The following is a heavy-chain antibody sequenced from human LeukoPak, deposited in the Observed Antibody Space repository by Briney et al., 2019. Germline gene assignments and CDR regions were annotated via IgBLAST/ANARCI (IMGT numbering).Heavy chain of an antibody. CDR2: ISATGRRT. CDR3: ARHDSFIPY. D-gene: IGHD3-16*02. Sequence: GGSLRLSCAASGFTFSDYAMSWVRQAAGKGLEWVSGISATGRRTYYTDSVQGRFTISRDESKKTVYLLMNTLRAEDTAVYFCARHDSFIPYWGQGTLVTVSS. CDR1: GFTFSDYA. J-gene: IGHJ4*02. V-gene: IGHV3-23*01.